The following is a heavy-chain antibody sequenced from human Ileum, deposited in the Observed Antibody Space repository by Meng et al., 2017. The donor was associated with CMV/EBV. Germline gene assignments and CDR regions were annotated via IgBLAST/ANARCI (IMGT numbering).Heavy chain of an antibody. CDR3: ASVYCGGDCKSVYYYGMDV. J-gene: IGHJ6*01. CDR1: AFTFSSYA. CDR2: ISYDGSNK. D-gene: IGHD2-21*01. Sequence: GESLKISCDASAFTFSSYAMHWVRQAPGKGLEWVSMISYDGSNKYYAASVKGRFTISRDNSKNTLYLQMESLRAEDTAVYYCASVYCGGDCKSVYYYGMDVWGQGNTV. V-gene: IGHV3-30*04.